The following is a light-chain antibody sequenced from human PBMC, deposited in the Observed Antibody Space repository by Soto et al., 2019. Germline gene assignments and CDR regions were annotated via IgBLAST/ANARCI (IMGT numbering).Light chain of an antibody. CDR1: QSVSSY. Sequence: EIVLTQSPATLSLSPGERATLSCRASQSVSSYLAWYQQKPGQAPRLLIYDASNRATGFPARFSGSGSGTDFTLTISRLEPEDYAVYYCQQRSNWPHTVGQGTKVDSK. CDR2: DAS. J-gene: IGKJ2*01. V-gene: IGKV3-11*01. CDR3: QQRSNWPHT.